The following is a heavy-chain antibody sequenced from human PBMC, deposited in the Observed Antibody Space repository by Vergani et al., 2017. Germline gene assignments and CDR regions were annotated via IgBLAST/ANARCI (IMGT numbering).Heavy chain of an antibody. Sequence: VQLVQSGAEVKKPGATVKISCKVSGYTFTDYYMHWVQQAPGKGLEWMGWISAYNGNTNYAQKLQGRVTMTTETSTSTAYMELRSLRSDDTAVYYCARFSSGWYEGVYYYYGMDVWGQGTTVTVSS. CDR3: ARFSSGWYEGVYYYYGMDV. CDR1: GYTFTDYY. V-gene: IGHV1-18*04. CDR2: ISAYNGNT. D-gene: IGHD6-19*01. J-gene: IGHJ6*02.